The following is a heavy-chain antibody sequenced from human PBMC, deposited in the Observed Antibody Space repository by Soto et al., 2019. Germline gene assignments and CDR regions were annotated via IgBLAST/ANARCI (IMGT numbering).Heavy chain of an antibody. D-gene: IGHD2-15*01. CDR1: GDTFSNSA. J-gene: IGHJ4*02. Sequence: QVHLLQSGSEVKKPGSSVKVSCRASGDTFSNSAFSGVRQAPGQGLEWMGGIIPIFGTTSYAQKLQGRVILTADESTTTVYMELMSLRSEDTALYFCALGLRGYHIDSWGQGTQVTVSS. CDR2: IIPIFGTT. V-gene: IGHV1-69*01. CDR3: ALGLRGYHIDS.